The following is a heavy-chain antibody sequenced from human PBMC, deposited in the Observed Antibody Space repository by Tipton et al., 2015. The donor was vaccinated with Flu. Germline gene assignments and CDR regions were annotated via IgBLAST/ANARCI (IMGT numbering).Heavy chain of an antibody. Sequence: TLSLTCTVSGGSSSNSDYSWGWIRQPPGKGLEWIGSIHYSGSTYYKPSLKSRVSISVDTSKNQFSLKLSSVTAADTAVYYCARLSYYDVDLKNFYFDYWGQGALVTVSS. CDR1: GGSSSNSDYS. J-gene: IGHJ4*02. V-gene: IGHV4-39*01. D-gene: IGHD3-10*02. CDR3: ARLSYYDVDLKNFYFDY. CDR2: IHYSGST.